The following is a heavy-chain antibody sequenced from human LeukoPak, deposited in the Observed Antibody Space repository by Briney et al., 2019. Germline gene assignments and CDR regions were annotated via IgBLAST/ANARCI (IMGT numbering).Heavy chain of an antibody. V-gene: IGHV3-53*01. CDR1: GFTVSSNY. Sequence: PGGSLRLSCAASGFTVSSNYMSWVHQAPGKGLEWVSVIYSGGSTYYADSVKGRFTISRDNSKNTLYLQMNSLRAEDTAVYYCASRYSSGWPVNGGMDVWGQGTTVTVSS. CDR2: IYSGGST. CDR3: ASRYSSGWPVNGGMDV. D-gene: IGHD6-19*01. J-gene: IGHJ6*02.